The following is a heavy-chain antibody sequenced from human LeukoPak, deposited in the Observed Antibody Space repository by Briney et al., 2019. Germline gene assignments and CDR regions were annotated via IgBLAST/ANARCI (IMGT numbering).Heavy chain of an antibody. V-gene: IGHV1-18*01. CDR2: ISTYNGHT. J-gene: IGHJ3*02. CDR3: ARGGRWELPRPYAFDI. D-gene: IGHD1-26*01. CDR1: GYTFTSYG. Sequence: GASVKVSCKASGYTFTSYGISWLRQAPGQGLEWMGWISTYNGHTNYAQKLQGRVTMTTVTSTSTAYMELRNLRSDDTAVYYCARGGRWELPRPYAFDIWGQGTMVTVSS.